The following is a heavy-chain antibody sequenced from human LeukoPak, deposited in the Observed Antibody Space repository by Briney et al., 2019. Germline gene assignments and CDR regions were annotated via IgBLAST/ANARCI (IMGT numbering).Heavy chain of an antibody. D-gene: IGHD3-9*01. V-gene: IGHV4-61*05. J-gene: IGHJ3*02. CDR1: GGSISSSSYY. CDR2: IHSSGTT. CDR3: ARHLTVTGYGNDAFDI. Sequence: SETLSLTCTVSGGSISSSSYYWGWIRQPPGKGLEWSGCIHSSGTTNYNPSLESRVTLSLDTSENQFSLKVSSVTAAETAVYYCARHLTVTGYGNDAFDIWGQGTMVAVSS.